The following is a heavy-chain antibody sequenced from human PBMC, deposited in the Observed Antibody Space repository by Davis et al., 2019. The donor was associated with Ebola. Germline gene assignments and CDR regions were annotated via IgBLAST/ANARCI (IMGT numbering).Heavy chain of an antibody. J-gene: IGHJ4*02. CDR3: ARDGGSYFDY. D-gene: IGHD3-16*01. Sequence: PGGSLRLSCAASGFTFRSYWMYWVRQAPGKGLVWVSCINTDGSSTSYADSVKGRFTISRDNAKNTLYLQMNSLRAEDTAVYYCARDGGSYFDYWGQGTLVTVSS. CDR1: GFTFRSYW. V-gene: IGHV3-74*01. CDR2: INTDGSST.